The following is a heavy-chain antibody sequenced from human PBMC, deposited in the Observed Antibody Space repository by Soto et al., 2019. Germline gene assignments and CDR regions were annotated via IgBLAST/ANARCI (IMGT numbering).Heavy chain of an antibody. V-gene: IGHV1-69*06. CDR2: IIPIFGTA. J-gene: IGHJ6*02. Sequence: SVKVSCKASGGTFSSYAISWVRQAPGQGLEWMGGIIPIFGTANYAQKFQGRVTITADKSTSTAYMELSSLTPEDTAVYYCARGYHYDFWSGYLSYYGMDVWGQGTTVTVSS. CDR1: GGTFSSYA. CDR3: ARGYHYDFWSGYLSYYGMDV. D-gene: IGHD3-3*01.